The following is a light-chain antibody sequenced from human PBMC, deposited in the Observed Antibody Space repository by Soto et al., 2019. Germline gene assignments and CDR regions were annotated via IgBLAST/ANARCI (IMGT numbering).Light chain of an antibody. J-gene: IGKJ4*01. Sequence: EIVLTQSPATLSLSPGERATLSCMASQSVSSYLAWYQQKPGQAPRLLIYDASNRATGIPARFSGSGSGTEFTLTISSLEPEDFAVYYCQQRSNWPLTFGGGTKVEIK. CDR2: DAS. CDR1: QSVSSY. CDR3: QQRSNWPLT. V-gene: IGKV3-11*01.